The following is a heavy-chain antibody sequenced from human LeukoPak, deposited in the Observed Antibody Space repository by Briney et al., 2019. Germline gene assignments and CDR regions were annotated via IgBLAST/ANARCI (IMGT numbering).Heavy chain of an antibody. CDR2: IDPNSGGT. V-gene: IGHV1-2*02. Sequence: ASVKVSCKASGYTLTGYYMHWVRQAPGQGLEWMGWIDPNSGGTNYAQKFQGRVTMTRDTSISTAYMELSRLRSDDTAVYYCARCIAVAGTHYYYYYMDVWGKGTTVTVSS. CDR1: GYTLTGYY. D-gene: IGHD6-19*01. J-gene: IGHJ6*03. CDR3: ARCIAVAGTHYYYYYMDV.